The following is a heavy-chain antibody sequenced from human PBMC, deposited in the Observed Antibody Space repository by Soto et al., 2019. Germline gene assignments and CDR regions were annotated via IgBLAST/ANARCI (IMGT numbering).Heavy chain of an antibody. Sequence: VHLVQSGTEVKKPGSSVKLSCKTSGGTFSDLAFSWVRQAPGQGLEWMGGVIPLFGAPNYAQAFQGRVTVMAEESSSTAHMVLRSVRSEDTAVYYCAGEGVAAMATGGYFDDWGQGTLVTVSS. CDR3: AGEGVAAMATGGYFDD. J-gene: IGHJ4*02. V-gene: IGHV1-69*01. CDR1: GGTFSDLA. CDR2: VIPLFGAP. D-gene: IGHD5-12*01.